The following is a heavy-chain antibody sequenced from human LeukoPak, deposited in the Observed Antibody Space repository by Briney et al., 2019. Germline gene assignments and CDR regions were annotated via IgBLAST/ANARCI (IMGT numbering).Heavy chain of an antibody. CDR2: ISSNGGST. J-gene: IGHJ6*02. D-gene: IGHD6-6*01. Sequence: PGGSLRLSYSASVFTCSRYAMHSVRQAPGKGLEYVSAISSNGGSTYYADSVKGRFTISRDNSKSTLYLQMSSLRPEDTAVYYCVKDYSSSGYYYGMDVWGQGTTVTVSS. CDR3: VKDYSSSGYYYGMDV. CDR1: VFTCSRYA. V-gene: IGHV3-64D*09.